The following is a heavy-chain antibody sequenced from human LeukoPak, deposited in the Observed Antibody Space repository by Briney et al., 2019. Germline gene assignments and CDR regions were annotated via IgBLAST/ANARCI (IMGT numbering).Heavy chain of an antibody. V-gene: IGHV4-34*01. Sequence: MSSETLSLTCAVYGGSFSGYYWSWIRQPPGKGLEWIGEINHSGSTNYNPSLKSRVTISVDTSKNQFSLKLSSVTAADTAVYHCARHIPLLGIKEDYYDSSGYSLNNWFDPWGQGTLVTVSS. D-gene: IGHD3-22*01. J-gene: IGHJ5*02. CDR2: INHSGST. CDR3: ARHIPLLGIKEDYYDSSGYSLNNWFDP. CDR1: GGSFSGYY.